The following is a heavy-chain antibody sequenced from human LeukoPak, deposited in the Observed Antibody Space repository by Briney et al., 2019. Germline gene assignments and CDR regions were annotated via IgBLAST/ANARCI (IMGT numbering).Heavy chain of an antibody. CDR1: GGSISSYY. J-gene: IGHJ6*03. V-gene: IGHV4-59*01. CDR3: ARVVVPAAMWMRGYYMDG. CDR2: IYYSGST. Sequence: SETLSLTCTVSGGSISSYYWSWIRQPPGKGLEWIGYIYYSGSTNYNPSLKSRVTISVDTSKNQFSLKLSSVTAADTAVYYCARVVVPAAMWMRGYYMDGWGKGTTVTVSS. D-gene: IGHD2-2*01.